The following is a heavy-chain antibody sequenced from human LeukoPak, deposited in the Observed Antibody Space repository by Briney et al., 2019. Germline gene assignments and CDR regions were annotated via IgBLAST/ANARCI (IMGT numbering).Heavy chain of an antibody. V-gene: IGHV3-30*02. CDR1: GFTFSSYG. CDR2: IRYDGSNK. CDR3: AKDLIWFGESWNAFDI. Sequence: GGSLRLSCAASGFTFSSYGMHWVRQAPGKGLEGVAFIRYDGSNKYYADSVKGRFTISRDNSKNTLYLQMNSLRAEDTAVYYCAKDLIWFGESWNAFDIWGQGTMVTVSS. J-gene: IGHJ3*02. D-gene: IGHD3-10*01.